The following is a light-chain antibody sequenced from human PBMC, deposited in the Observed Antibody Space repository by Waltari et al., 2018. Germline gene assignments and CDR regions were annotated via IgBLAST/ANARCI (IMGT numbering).Light chain of an antibody. J-gene: IGKJ2*03. CDR1: QSVSSSY. Sequence: ELVLTQSPGTLSLSPGEGATLSCRASQSVSSSYLAWYQQKPGQAPRLLIYGASNRATDIPDRFTGSGSGTDFTLTINRLEPEDFAVYYCQQYGNSRGSFGQGTKLEI. CDR2: GAS. V-gene: IGKV3-20*01. CDR3: QQYGNSRGS.